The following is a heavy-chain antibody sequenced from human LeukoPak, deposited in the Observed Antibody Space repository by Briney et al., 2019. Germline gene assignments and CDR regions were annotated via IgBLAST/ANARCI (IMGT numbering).Heavy chain of an antibody. J-gene: IGHJ5*02. V-gene: IGHV4-4*07. Sequence: SETLSLTCTVSGGSISSYYWSWIRQPAGKGLEWIGRIYTSGSTNYDPSLKSRVTMSVDTSKNQFSLKLSSVTAADTAVYYCARDWGLTMVRGVIYPNNWFDPWGQGTLVTVSS. CDR1: GGSISSYY. D-gene: IGHD3-10*01. CDR3: ARDWGLTMVRGVIYPNNWFDP. CDR2: IYTSGST.